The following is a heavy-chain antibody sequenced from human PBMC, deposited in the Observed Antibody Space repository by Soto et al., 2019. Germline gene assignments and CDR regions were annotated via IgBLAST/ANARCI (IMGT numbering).Heavy chain of an antibody. D-gene: IGHD2-15*01. CDR3: ARLVGFCRGGSCYSAFYFDD. Sequence: QVQLQESGPGMVKPSDTLSLTCVVSGYSVTSDNWWGWIRQPPGKGLEWIGYIFYPGSTNFTPSLQSRATMSADTSKNQFSLQLNSVTAADTAVYYCARLVGFCRGGSCYSAFYFDDWGQGALVNVSS. CDR1: GYSVTSDNW. V-gene: IGHV4-28*01. CDR2: IFYPGST. J-gene: IGHJ4*02.